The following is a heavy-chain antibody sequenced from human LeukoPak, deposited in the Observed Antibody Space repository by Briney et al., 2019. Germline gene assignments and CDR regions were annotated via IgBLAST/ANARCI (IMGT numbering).Heavy chain of an antibody. D-gene: IGHD5-18*01. Sequence: PGGSLRLSCAASGFTFSSYAMSWVRQAPGKGLEWVSVMSGSGNNTFYADSVKGRFTISRDNSKNTLYLQMNSLRVEDTAIYYCAKDQEYSYNAARGFFDYWGQGTLVTVSS. V-gene: IGHV3-23*01. CDR3: AKDQEYSYNAARGFFDY. CDR2: MSGSGNNT. CDR1: GFTFSSYA. J-gene: IGHJ4*02.